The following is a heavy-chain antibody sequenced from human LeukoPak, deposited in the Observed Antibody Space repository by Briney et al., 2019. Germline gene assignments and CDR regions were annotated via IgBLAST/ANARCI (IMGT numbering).Heavy chain of an antibody. D-gene: IGHD4-23*01. CDR1: GFTFRNFA. CDR3: ARPKVGTPVFDS. Sequence: GGSLRLSCAASGFTFRNFAMSWIRQAPGKGLEWVSYISNSDNYRDYADSVKGRFTIFRDNAKNSLYLQMNSLRVEDTAVYYCARPKVGTPVFDSWGQGTLVTVSS. J-gene: IGHJ4*02. CDR2: ISNSDNYR. V-gene: IGHV3-11*06.